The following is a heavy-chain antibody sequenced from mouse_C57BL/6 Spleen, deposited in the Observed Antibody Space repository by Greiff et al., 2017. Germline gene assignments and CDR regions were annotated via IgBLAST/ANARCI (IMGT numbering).Heavy chain of an antibody. CDR2: IDPANGNT. CDR3: ARVYDYDGFAY. V-gene: IGHV14-3*01. Sequence: VHVKQSVAELVRPGASVKLSCTASGFNIKNTYMHWVKQRPEQGLEWIGRIDPANGNTKYAPKFQGKATITADTSSNPAYLKLSSLTSEDTAIYYCARVYDYDGFAYWGQGTLVTVSA. CDR1: GFNIKNTY. J-gene: IGHJ3*01. D-gene: IGHD2-4*01.